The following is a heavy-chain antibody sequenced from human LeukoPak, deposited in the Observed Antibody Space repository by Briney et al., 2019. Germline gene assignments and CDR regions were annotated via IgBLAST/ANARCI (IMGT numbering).Heavy chain of an antibody. CDR1: GFTFSSYS. CDR3: AKSGYNRFDY. J-gene: IGHJ4*02. D-gene: IGHD5-24*01. CDR2: ISGSGSGGST. V-gene: IGHV3-23*01. Sequence: GGSLRLSCAASGFTFSSYSMNWVRQAPGKGLEWVSSISGSGSGGSTYYADSVKGRFTISKDNSKNTLYLQMNSLRAEDTAVYYCAKSGYNRFDYWGQGTLLTVSS.